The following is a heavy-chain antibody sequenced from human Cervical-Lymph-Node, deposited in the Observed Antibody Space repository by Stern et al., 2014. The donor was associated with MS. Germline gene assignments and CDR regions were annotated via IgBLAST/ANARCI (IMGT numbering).Heavy chain of an antibody. V-gene: IGHV6-1*01. CDR1: GDSVSSDTAA. Sequence: QVQLQQSGPGLVKPSQTLSLTCAIYGDSVSSDTAAWNWIRQSPSRGLEWLGRTYYRSEWYNDYAVSVKSRITINPDTSKNQISLQLNSVTPEDTAIYYCARHKSAVGRTWYSYYGIDVWGQGTTVTVSS. D-gene: IGHD2-21*01. CDR3: ARHKSAVGRTWYSYYGIDV. J-gene: IGHJ6*02. CDR2: TYYRSEWYN.